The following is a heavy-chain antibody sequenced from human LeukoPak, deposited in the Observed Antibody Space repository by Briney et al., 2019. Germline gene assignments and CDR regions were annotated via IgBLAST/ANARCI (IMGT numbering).Heavy chain of an antibody. V-gene: IGHV3-21*01. CDR3: ARDFGRYYFDY. CDR1: GFTFSSYS. CDR2: ISSRSSYI. J-gene: IGHJ4*02. Sequence: PGGSLRLSCAASGFTFSSYSMNWVRQAPGKGPEWVSSISSRSSYIYYADSVKGRFTISRDNAQNSLYLQMNSLRAEDTAVYYCARDFGRYYFDYWGQGTLVTVSS. D-gene: IGHD3-10*01.